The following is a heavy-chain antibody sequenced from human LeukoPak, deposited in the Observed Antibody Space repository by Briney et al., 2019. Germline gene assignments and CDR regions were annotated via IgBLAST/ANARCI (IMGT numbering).Heavy chain of an antibody. CDR1: GFTFSSYG. V-gene: IGHV3-33*01. CDR3: ARGTLEHCSGASCYPLDS. CDR2: IWYDGSDK. Sequence: GGSLRLSCAASGFTFSSYGMHWVRQAPGKGLEWVAVIWYDGSDKYYTDSVKGRFTISRDNSKNTLYLQMNSLRAEDTAVYYCARGTLEHCSGASCYPLDSWGQGTLVTVSS. J-gene: IGHJ5*01. D-gene: IGHD2-15*01.